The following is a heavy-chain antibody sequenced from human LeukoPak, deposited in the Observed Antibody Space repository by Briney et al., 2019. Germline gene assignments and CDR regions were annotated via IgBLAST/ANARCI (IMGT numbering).Heavy chain of an antibody. CDR2: IYYSGST. D-gene: IGHD2-15*01. J-gene: IGHJ4*02. CDR1: GGSISSGDYY. CDR3: ARVTMCSGGSCHFTFDS. V-gene: IGHV4-30-4*01. Sequence: SETLSLTCTVSGGSISSGDYYWSCIRQPPGKGLKWIGYIYYSGSTYYNPSLKSRVTISVDTSKNQFSLKLSCVSAADTAVYYCARVTMCSGGSCHFTFDSWGQGTLVTVSS.